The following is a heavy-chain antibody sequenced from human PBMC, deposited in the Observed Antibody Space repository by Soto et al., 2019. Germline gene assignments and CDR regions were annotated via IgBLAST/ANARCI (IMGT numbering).Heavy chain of an antibody. V-gene: IGHV3-23*01. J-gene: IGHJ3*01. Sequence: EVRLLESGGGLVQPGGSLRLSCAASGFGFDKYSMSWVRQAPGKGLEWVSGISGTAYSKHYADSVKGQFTMSRDNFEKTLYLQMNSLRVEDTAVYYCAKSWGDTWQQSAFDFWGQGTMVTVSS. CDR3: AKSWGDTWQQSAFDF. D-gene: IGHD5-18*01. CDR2: ISGTAYSK. CDR1: GFGFDKYS.